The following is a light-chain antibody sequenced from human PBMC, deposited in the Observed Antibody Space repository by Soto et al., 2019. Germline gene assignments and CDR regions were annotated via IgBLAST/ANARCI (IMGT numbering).Light chain of an antibody. Sequence: QSALTQPASVSGSPGQSINISCTGTSSDIGSYHLVSWYQQHPGKAPKVMVYEGTKRPSGVSNRFSGSKSANTASLTISGLQAEDEADYYCSSYVSSNTGVFGGGTKLTVL. CDR2: EGT. J-gene: IGLJ3*02. V-gene: IGLV2-23*01. CDR3: SSYVSSNTGV. CDR1: SSDIGSYHL.